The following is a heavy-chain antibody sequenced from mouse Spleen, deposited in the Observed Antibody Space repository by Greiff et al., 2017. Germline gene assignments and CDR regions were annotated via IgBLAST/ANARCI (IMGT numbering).Heavy chain of an antibody. V-gene: IGHV3-6*01. CDR3: ARTQVRHAMDY. J-gene: IGHJ4*01. CDR1: GYSITSGYY. D-gene: IGHD2-14*01. Sequence: EVQLQESGPGLVKPSQSLSLTCSVTGYSITSGYYWNWIRQFPGNKLEWMGYISYDGSNNYNPSLKNRISITRDTSKNQFFLKLNSVTTEDTATYYCARTQVRHAMDYWGQGTSVTVSS. CDR2: ISYDGSN.